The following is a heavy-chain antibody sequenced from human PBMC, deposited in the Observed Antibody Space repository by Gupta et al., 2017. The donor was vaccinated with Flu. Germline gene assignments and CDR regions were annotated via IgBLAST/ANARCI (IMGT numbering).Heavy chain of an antibody. CDR2: IYYSGST. CDR3: AQALSSVRPDY. CDR1: GGSISSSSYY. V-gene: IGHV4-39*01. J-gene: IGHJ4*02. Sequence: QLQLQESGPGLVKPSETLSLTCTVSGGSISSSSYYWGWIRQPPGKGLEWIGSIYYSGSTYYNPSLKSRVTISVDTSKNQFSLKLSSVTAADTAVYYCAQALSSVRPDYWGQGTLVTVSS. D-gene: IGHD6-6*01.